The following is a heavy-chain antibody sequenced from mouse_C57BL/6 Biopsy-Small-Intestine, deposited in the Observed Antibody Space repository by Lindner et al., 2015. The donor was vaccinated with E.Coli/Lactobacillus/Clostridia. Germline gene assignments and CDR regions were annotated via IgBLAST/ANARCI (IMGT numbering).Heavy chain of an antibody. V-gene: IGHV1-39*01. D-gene: IGHD1-1*02. CDR3: ARRWLYYFDY. J-gene: IGHJ2*01. CDR1: GYSFTDYN. Sequence: VQLQESGAEPVKPGASVKISCKASGYSFTDYNMNWVKQSHGKSPEWIGNINPYYDSTSYNQKFKGKATLTVDKSSSTAYMQLNSLTSEDSAVYYCARRWLYYFDYWGQGTTLTVSS. CDR2: INPYYDST.